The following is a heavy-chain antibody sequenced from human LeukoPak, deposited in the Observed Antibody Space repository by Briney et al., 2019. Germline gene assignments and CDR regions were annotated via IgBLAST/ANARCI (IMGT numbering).Heavy chain of an antibody. CDR3: AKSVYHSGNY. V-gene: IGHV3-23*01. Sequence: GGSLRLSCAASGFTISTYGMSWVRQAPGKGLEWVSSISGGTTYYADSVKGRFTISRDNSKNTVSLQMNSLRAEGTAVYYCAKSVYHSGNYWGQGTLVTVSS. J-gene: IGHJ4*02. CDR1: GFTISTYG. D-gene: IGHD3-10*01. CDR2: ISGGTT.